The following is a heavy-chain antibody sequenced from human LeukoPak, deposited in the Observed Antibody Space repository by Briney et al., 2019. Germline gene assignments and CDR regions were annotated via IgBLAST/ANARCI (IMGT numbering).Heavy chain of an antibody. D-gene: IGHD6-19*01. CDR3: ARGFGIPVAGFDP. V-gene: IGHV3-21*01. CDR2: ISSSSSYI. CDR1: GFTFSSYS. Sequence: GGSLRPSSAASGFTFSSYSMNWVRQAPGKGLEWVSSISSSSSYIYYADSVKGRFTISRDNAKNSLYLQMNSLRAEDTAVYYCARGFGIPVAGFDPWGQGTLVTVSS. J-gene: IGHJ5*02.